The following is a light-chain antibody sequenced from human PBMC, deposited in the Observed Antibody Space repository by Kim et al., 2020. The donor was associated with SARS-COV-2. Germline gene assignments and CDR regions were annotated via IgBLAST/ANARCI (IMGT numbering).Light chain of an antibody. V-gene: IGKV3-20*01. CDR1: QSISSSY. Sequence: LSPGERPTLSCRTSQSISSSYLAWYQQKPGQAPRLLIYGASTRATGIPDRFSGSGSGTDFTLTISRLEPEDFAVYYCQQYGSSFTFGPGTKVDIK. CDR3: QQYGSSFT. CDR2: GAS. J-gene: IGKJ3*01.